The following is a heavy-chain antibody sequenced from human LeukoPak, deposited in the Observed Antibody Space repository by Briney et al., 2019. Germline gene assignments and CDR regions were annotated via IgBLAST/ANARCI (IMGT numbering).Heavy chain of an antibody. Sequence: SETLSLTCTVSGGSISSSSYYWGWIRQPPGKGLEWIGSIYYSGSTYYNPSLKSRVTISVDTSKNQFSLKLSSVTAADTAVYYCARRSFYGDYVGWFDPWGQGTLVTVSS. J-gene: IGHJ5*02. CDR1: GGSISSSSYY. CDR3: ARRSFYGDYVGWFDP. D-gene: IGHD4-17*01. V-gene: IGHV4-39*07. CDR2: IYYSGST.